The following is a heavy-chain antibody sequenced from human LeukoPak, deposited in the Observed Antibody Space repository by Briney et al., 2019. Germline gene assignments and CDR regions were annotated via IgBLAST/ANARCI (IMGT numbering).Heavy chain of an antibody. Sequence: ASVKISCKVSGYTFTDYYMHWVQQAPGKGLEWMGLVDPEDGETIYAEKFQGRVTITADTSTDTAYMELSSLRSEDTAVYYCARSIAAGDFDYWGQGTLVTVSS. CDR3: ARSIAAGDFDY. V-gene: IGHV1-69-2*01. D-gene: IGHD6-13*01. CDR2: VDPEDGET. CDR1: GYTFTDYY. J-gene: IGHJ4*02.